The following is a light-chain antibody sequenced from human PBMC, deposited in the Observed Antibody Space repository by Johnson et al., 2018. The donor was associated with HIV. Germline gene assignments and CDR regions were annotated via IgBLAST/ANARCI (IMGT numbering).Light chain of an antibody. V-gene: IGLV1-51*01. CDR2: DNN. CDR3: GTWDSGLSGGLYL. J-gene: IGLJ1*01. Sequence: QSVLTQPPSVSAAPGQTVTISCSGSSSNIGNNYVSWYQQLPGTAPKLLIYDNNKRPSGIPDGFSGAKSGTSATLAITGLQTRDEAGYYCGTWDSGLSGGLYLFGPGTKVTVL. CDR1: SSNIGNNY.